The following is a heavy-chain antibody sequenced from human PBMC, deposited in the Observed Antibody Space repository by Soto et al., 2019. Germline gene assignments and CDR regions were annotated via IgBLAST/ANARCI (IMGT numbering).Heavy chain of an antibody. Sequence: PEGSLRLSCAASGFTFSSYAMHWVRQAPGKGLEWVAVIAYYGSNKYYAYSVKGRFNISRDNSKNTLYLQMNSLRAEDTAVYYCARDRGSGYYYVPWFDPWGQGTLVPVSS. V-gene: IGHV3-30-3*01. CDR3: ARDRGSGYYYVPWFDP. D-gene: IGHD3-22*01. J-gene: IGHJ5*02. CDR1: GFTFSSYA. CDR2: IAYYGSNK.